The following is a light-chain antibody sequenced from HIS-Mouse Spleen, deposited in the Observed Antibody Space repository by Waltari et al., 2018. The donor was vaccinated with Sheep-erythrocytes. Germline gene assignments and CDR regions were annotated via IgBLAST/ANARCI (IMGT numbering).Light chain of an antibody. V-gene: IGKV3-11*01. CDR1: QSVSSY. J-gene: IGKJ4*01. CDR3: QQRSNWLT. CDR2: DAS. Sequence: EIVLTQSPATPSLSPGERPTLSCRASQSVSSYLAWYQQKPGQAPRLLIYDASNRATGIPARFSGSGSGTDFTLTISSLEPEDFAVYYCQQRSNWLTFGGGTKVEIK.